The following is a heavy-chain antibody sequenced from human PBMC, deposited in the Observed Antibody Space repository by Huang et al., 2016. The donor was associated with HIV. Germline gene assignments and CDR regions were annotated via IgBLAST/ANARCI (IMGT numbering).Heavy chain of an antibody. V-gene: IGHV1-69*10. CDR2: IIPRFGLT. CDR1: GVSFRDYA. Sequence: QAQLVQSGAAVMKPGSSVRVSCKASGVSFRDYAFSWVRRGPGQGLDWIGGIIPRFGLTNYAPRLQGRVTIAADKSSNTVYLELTSLRSGDTAVYYCAREGQNWLGKPFGALAFWGQGTEVIVSS. D-gene: IGHD3-16*01. J-gene: IGHJ4*03. CDR3: AREGQNWLGKPFGALAF.